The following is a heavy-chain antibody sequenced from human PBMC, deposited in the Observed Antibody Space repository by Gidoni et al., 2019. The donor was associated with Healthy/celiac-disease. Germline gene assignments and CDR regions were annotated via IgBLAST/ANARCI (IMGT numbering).Heavy chain of an antibody. CDR1: GFTFSSYG. D-gene: IGHD6-19*01. Sequence: QVQLVESGGGVVQPWRPLRLSCAASGFTFSSYGMHCVRQAPGKGLEWVAVIWYDGSNKYYADSVKGRFTISRDNSKNTLYLQMNSLRAEDTAVYYCARDRRWSSGILDYWGQGTLVTVSS. V-gene: IGHV3-33*08. CDR2: IWYDGSNK. J-gene: IGHJ4*02. CDR3: ARDRRWSSGILDY.